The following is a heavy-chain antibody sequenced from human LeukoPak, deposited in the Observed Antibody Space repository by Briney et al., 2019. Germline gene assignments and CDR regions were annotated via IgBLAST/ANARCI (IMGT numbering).Heavy chain of an antibody. CDR3: AKGRKFTIFGGGAFDI. CDR2: ISWNSGSI. D-gene: IGHD3-3*01. Sequence: GGSLRLSCAASGFTFDDYAMHWVRQAPGKGLEWVSGISWNSGSIGYADSVKGRFTISRDNAKTSLYLQMNSLRAEDTALYYCAKGRKFTIFGGGAFDIWGQGTMVTVSS. CDR1: GFTFDDYA. V-gene: IGHV3-9*01. J-gene: IGHJ3*02.